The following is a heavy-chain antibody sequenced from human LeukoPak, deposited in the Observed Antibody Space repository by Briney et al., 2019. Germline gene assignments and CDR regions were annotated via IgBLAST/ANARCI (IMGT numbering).Heavy chain of an antibody. CDR2: IRPNGDRT. CDR1: GFSFTSYA. CDR3: IRYASGSRYEGAV. V-gene: IGHV3-23*01. D-gene: IGHD3-10*01. Sequence: GGSLRLSCSASGFSFTSYAMTWVRQAPERGLKWVSEIRPNGDRTFYADSVKGRFTISRDTSEITVYLQMDRLTPDHAAVYYCIRYASGSRYEGAVWGQGTTVTVSS. J-gene: IGHJ6*02.